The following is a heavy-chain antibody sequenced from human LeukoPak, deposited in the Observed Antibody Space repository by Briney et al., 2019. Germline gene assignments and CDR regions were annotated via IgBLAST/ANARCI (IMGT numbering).Heavy chain of an antibody. J-gene: IGHJ4*02. CDR3: AKRHVSGSCFDY. Sequence: GGSLRLSCVASGFTFSSYGMSWVRQAPGKGLEWVSLISGSGGSTYYADSVKGRFTISRDNSKNTLYLQMNSLRAEDTAVYYCAKRHVSGSCFDYWGQGTLVTVSS. V-gene: IGHV3-23*01. D-gene: IGHD1-26*01. CDR2: ISGSGGST. CDR1: GFTFSSYG.